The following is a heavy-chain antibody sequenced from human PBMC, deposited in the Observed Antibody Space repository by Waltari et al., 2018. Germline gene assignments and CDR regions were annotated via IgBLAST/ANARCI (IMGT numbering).Heavy chain of an antibody. J-gene: IGHJ6*02. D-gene: IGHD3-3*01. CDR1: GGSISSYY. CDR2: IYYSGGT. Sequence: QVQLQESGPGLVKPSETLSLTCTVSGGSISSYYWSWIRQPPGKGLEWIGYIYYSGGTNYNPALTSRVTISVDTSKNQFSLKLSSVTAADTAVYYCARDEGGDFWSGYYLNSGGMDVWGQGTTVTVSS. CDR3: ARDEGGDFWSGYYLNSGGMDV. V-gene: IGHV4-59*01.